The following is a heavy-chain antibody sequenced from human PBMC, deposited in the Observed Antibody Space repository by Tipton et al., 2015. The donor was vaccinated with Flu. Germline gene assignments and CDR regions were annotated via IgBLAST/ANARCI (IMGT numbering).Heavy chain of an antibody. CDR2: IHYSGST. D-gene: IGHD3-22*01. J-gene: IGHJ6*02. Sequence: TLSLTCTVSGDSISYYYWSWIRQTPGKGLEWIGDIHYSGSTNYNPSLKSRVTISLDTSKNQFSLKLYSVTAADTAVYYCARANYYDSYPYFYGIDVWGQGTTVTVSS. CDR1: GDSISYYY. V-gene: IGHV4-59*01. CDR3: ARANYYDSYPYFYGIDV.